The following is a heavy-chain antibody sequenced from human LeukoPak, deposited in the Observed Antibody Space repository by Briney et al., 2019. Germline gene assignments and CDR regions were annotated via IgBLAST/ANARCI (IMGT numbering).Heavy chain of an antibody. V-gene: IGHV4-39*07. CDR3: ARDLRTFDI. CDR2: IYYSGST. CDR1: GASISTSTYY. J-gene: IGHJ3*02. Sequence: YPSETLSLTCTVSGASISTSTYYWGWIRQPPGKGLEWIGSIYYSGSTYYNPSLKSRVTISVDTSKNQFSLKLSSVTAADTAVYYCARDLRTFDIWGQGTMVTVSS.